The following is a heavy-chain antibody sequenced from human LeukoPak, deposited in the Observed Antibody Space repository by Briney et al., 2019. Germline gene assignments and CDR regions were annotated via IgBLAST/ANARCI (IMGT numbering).Heavy chain of an antibody. CDR1: GGSISSYY. CDR2: IYYSGST. D-gene: IGHD6-19*01. CDR3: AREAGSGWYDY. J-gene: IGHJ4*02. V-gene: IGHV4-59*01. Sequence: SETLSLTCTVSGGSISSYYWSWIRQPPAKGLEWIGYIYYSGSTNYNPSLMSRVTISVDTTKNQFSLKLSSVTAADTAVYYCAREAGSGWYDYWGQGTLVTVSS.